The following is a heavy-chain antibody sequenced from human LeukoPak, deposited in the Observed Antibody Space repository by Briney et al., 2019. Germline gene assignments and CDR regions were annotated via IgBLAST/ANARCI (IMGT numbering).Heavy chain of an antibody. J-gene: IGHJ4*02. CDR3: ARDFGTTGWHTFDY. Sequence: SQTLSLTCVVSGDSVSSKNGAWNWIRQSLSRGLEWLGRTYYRSKWYNDYAESMEGRMTISQDTSKNKYSLHLNSVTPDDTAVYYCARDFGTTGWHTFDYWGQGTLVTVSS. D-gene: IGHD6-19*01. CDR1: GDSVSSKNGA. CDR2: TYYRSKWYN. V-gene: IGHV6-1*01.